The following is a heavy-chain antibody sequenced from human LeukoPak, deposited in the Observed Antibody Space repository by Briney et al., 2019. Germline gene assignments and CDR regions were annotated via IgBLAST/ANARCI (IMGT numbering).Heavy chain of an antibody. Sequence: GSLRLSCAASGFTFSTSEMTWVRQAPGKGLEWVANMKYDGSEKYYVDSVKGRFTISRDNAKNSLYLQMNSLRAEDTAVYYCARDIEAAGLFLDYWGQGTLVTVSS. D-gene: IGHD6-13*01. J-gene: IGHJ4*02. V-gene: IGHV3-7*01. CDR2: MKYDGSEK. CDR3: ARDIEAAGLFLDY. CDR1: GFTFSTSE.